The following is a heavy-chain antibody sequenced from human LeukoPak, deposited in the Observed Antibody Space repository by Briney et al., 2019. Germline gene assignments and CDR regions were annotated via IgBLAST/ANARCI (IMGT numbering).Heavy chain of an antibody. Sequence: SETLSLTCTVSGDSISSDDYYWSWIRQPPGKVLEWIGYIYYSGSTYCNPSLKSRVTISLDKSKNQFSLKLSSVTAADTAVYYCASPVTTSGEIDYWGQGALVTVSS. CDR1: GDSISSDDYY. V-gene: IGHV4-30-4*08. D-gene: IGHD4-17*01. CDR2: IYYSGST. J-gene: IGHJ4*02. CDR3: ASPVTTSGEIDY.